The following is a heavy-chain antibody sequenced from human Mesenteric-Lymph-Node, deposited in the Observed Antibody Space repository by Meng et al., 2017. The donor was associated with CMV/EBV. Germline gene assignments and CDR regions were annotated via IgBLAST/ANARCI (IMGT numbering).Heavy chain of an antibody. CDR1: GFTFSSYA. J-gene: IGHJ4*02. Sequence: GGSLRLSCAASGFTFSSYAMSWVRQAPGKGLEWVSAISGSGGSTYYADSVKGRFTIFRDNSKNTLSLQMNSLGAEDTAVYFCAKVQMLTLGNYRYSPIDYWGQGTLVTVSS. CDR3: AKVQMLTLGNYRYSPIDY. V-gene: IGHV3-23*01. CDR2: ISGSGGST. D-gene: IGHD3-16*02.